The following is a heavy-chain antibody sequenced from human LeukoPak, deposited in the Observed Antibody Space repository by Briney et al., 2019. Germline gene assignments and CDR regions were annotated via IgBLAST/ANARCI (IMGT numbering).Heavy chain of an antibody. V-gene: IGHV3-73*01. CDR3: NSPQHPAAMGTDFDY. D-gene: IGHD2-2*01. J-gene: IGHJ4*02. CDR1: GFTFSGSA. Sequence: GGSLKLSCAASGFTFSGSAMHRVRQASGKGVEWVGRIRRKAKSYATAYAAWVKGRFTISRDDSKNTAYLQMKSLKPEATAVYYCNSPQHPAAMGTDFDYWGQGTLVTVSS. CDR2: IRRKAKSYAT.